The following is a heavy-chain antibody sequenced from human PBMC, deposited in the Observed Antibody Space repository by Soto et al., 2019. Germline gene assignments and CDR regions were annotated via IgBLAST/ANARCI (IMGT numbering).Heavy chain of an antibody. CDR3: ARDRSGSYTYYYSGMDV. D-gene: IGHD1-26*01. CDR1: GGSVSSGSYY. Sequence: SETLSLTCTVSGGSVSSGSYYWSWIRQPPGKGLEWIGYIYYSGSTNYSPSLKSRVTISVDTSKNQFSLKLSSVTAADTAVYYCARDRSGSYTYYYSGMDVWGQGTTVTVSS. V-gene: IGHV4-61*01. CDR2: IYYSGST. J-gene: IGHJ6*02.